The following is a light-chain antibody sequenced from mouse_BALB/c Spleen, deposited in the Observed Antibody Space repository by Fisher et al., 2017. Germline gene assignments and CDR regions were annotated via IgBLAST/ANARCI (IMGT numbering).Light chain of an antibody. CDR2: DTS. CDR1: SSVSY. CDR3: QQWSSYPLT. Sequence: IVITQTTAIMSASPGEKVTMTCSASSSVSYMYWYQQKPGSSPRLWIYDTSKLASGVPARFSGSGSGTSYSLTISSMDAEDAATYYCQQWSSYPLTFGAGTKLELK. J-gene: IGKJ5*01. V-gene: IGKV4-55*01.